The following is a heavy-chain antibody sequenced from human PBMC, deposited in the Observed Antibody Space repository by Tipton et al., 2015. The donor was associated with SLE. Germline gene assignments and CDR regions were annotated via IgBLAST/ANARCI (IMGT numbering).Heavy chain of an antibody. CDR3: ARESATTAPSFDY. CDR2: IKQDGSEK. Sequence: LSLTCAVYGGSFSGYYWSWVHQAPGKGLGWVANIKQDGSEKYYVDSVKGRFTISRDNAKNSLYLQMNSLRAEDTAVYYCARESATTAPSFDYWGQGTLVTVSS. D-gene: IGHD4-17*01. V-gene: IGHV3-7*01. J-gene: IGHJ4*02. CDR1: GGSFSGYY.